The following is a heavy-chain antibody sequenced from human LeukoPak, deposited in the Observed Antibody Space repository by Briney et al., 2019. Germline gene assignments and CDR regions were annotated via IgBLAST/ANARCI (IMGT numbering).Heavy chain of an antibody. D-gene: IGHD2-15*01. CDR2: INAGNDDT. J-gene: IGHJ6*02. CDR1: GYTFTNYA. V-gene: IGHV1-3*01. Sequence: ASVKVSCKASGYTFTNYAFHWVRQAPGQRLEWLGWINAGNDDTKYSQKFQARVTITRDTSASTVYLELSSLTSDNTAVYYCARERWHCRGNDCYSVYYYGLDVWGQGTTVTVSS. CDR3: ARERWHCRGNDCYSVYYYGLDV.